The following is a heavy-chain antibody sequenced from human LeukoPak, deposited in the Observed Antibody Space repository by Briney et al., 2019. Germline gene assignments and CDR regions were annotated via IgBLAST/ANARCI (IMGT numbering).Heavy chain of an antibody. V-gene: IGHV1-18*01. J-gene: IGHJ3*02. Sequence: GASVKVSCKASGYSFSDSGINWVRQAPGQGLEWMGRISAYSGNTYFAQNFQGRVTLTTDTSTSTGYMELRTLRSDDTAVYYCARGENPLDAFDIWGQGTMVTVSS. CDR2: ISAYSGNT. CDR3: ARGENPLDAFDI. CDR1: GYSFSDSG.